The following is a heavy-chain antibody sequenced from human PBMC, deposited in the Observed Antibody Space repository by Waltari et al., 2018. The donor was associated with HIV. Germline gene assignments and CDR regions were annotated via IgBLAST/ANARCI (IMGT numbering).Heavy chain of an antibody. CDR2: INPNSGGT. J-gene: IGHJ6*02. D-gene: IGHD1-26*01. V-gene: IGHV1-2*02. CDR3: ARGPVGAHYYYYGMDV. Sequence: QVQLVQSGAEVKKPGASVKVSCKASGYHFTGYYMHWVRQAPGQGLEWMGWINPNSGGTNYAQKFQGRVTMTRDTSISTAYMELSRLRSDDTAVYYCARGPVGAHYYYYGMDVWGQGTTVTVSS. CDR1: GYHFTGYY.